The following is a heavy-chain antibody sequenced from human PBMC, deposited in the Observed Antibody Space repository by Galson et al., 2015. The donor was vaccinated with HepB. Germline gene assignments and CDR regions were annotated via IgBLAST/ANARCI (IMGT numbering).Heavy chain of an antibody. J-gene: IGHJ4*02. CDR1: GFPFSSYG. CDR3: AKRLACSGAGCNPHYFDC. V-gene: IGHV3-30*02. D-gene: IGHD2-15*01. CDR2: IRHDGNNE. Sequence: SLRLSCAASGFPFSSYGMYWLRQAPGKGLEWVAYIRHDGNNEHYADSVKGRFTISRDNSKNTLYLQMDSLRGEDTAVYYCAKRLACSGAGCNPHYFDCWGQGTLVTVSS.